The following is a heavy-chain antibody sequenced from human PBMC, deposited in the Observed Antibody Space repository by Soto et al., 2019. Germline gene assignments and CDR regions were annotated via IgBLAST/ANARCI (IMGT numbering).Heavy chain of an antibody. CDR1: GFSLSTSGVG. Sequence: SGPTLVKPTQTLTLTCTFSGFSLSTSGVGVGWIRQPPGKALEWLANIYWDDDKRYSPSLKSRLTITKDTSKNQVVLTMTNMDPVDTATYYCAHRQIYGAPFDPWGQGTLVTVSS. J-gene: IGHJ5*02. D-gene: IGHD3-10*01. CDR3: AHRQIYGAPFDP. CDR2: IYWDDDK. V-gene: IGHV2-5*02.